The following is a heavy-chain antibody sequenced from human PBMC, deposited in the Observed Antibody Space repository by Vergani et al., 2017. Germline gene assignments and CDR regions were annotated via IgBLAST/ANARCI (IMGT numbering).Heavy chain of an antibody. Sequence: EVQLLESGGGLVQPGGSLRLSCAASGFTFSSYAMSWVRQAPGKGLEWVSAISGSGGSTYYADSVKGRFTISRDNSKNTLYLQMNSLRAADTAVYYCARDRGNYYYXMDVWGKGTTVTVSS. CDR1: GFTFSSYA. J-gene: IGHJ6*03. CDR2: ISGSGGST. D-gene: IGHD3-10*01. CDR3: ARDRGNYYYXMDV. V-gene: IGHV3-23*01.